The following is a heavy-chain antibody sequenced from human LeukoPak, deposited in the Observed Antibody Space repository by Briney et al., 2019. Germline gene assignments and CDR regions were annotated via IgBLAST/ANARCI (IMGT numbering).Heavy chain of an antibody. D-gene: IGHD3-3*02. Sequence: TETLSLTCAAYGGSFTGYYWSWIRQPPGKGLEWIGEINHRRSTNYNPSLKSRVTMSVDTSKNQFSLNLSSVTAADTAMYYCARGQFWSGYSIWGQGTLVTVSS. CDR1: GGSFTGYY. V-gene: IGHV4-34*01. CDR3: ARGQFWSGYSI. J-gene: IGHJ4*02. CDR2: INHRRST.